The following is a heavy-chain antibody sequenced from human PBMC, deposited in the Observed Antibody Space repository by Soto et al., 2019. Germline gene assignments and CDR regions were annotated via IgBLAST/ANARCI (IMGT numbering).Heavy chain of an antibody. CDR3: AIIPCYYDSSGYYFGY. Sequence: PSXTLSLTCTVSGGSISSGGYYWSWIRQQPAKGLEWIGYIYYSGSTYYNPSLKSRVTISVDTSKNQFSLKLSSVTAADTAVYYCAIIPCYYDSSGYYFGYWGQGTLVTVSS. V-gene: IGHV4-31*03. CDR2: IYYSGST. D-gene: IGHD3-22*01. CDR1: GGSISSGGYY. J-gene: IGHJ4*02.